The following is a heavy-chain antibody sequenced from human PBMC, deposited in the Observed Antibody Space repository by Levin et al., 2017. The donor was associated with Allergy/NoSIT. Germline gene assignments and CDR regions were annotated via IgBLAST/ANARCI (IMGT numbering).Heavy chain of an antibody. V-gene: IGHV4-4*02. J-gene: IGHJ5*02. CDR3: ARDQKKEVAVGGWIRRHNWFDP. CDR1: GGSISSSNW. CDR2: IYHSGST. D-gene: IGHD1-26*01. Sequence: SQTLSLTCAVSGGSISSSNWWSWVRQPPGKGLEWIGEIYHSGSTNYNPSLKSRVTISVDKSKNQFSLKLSSVTAADTAVYYCARDQKKEVAVGGWIRRHNWFDPWGQGTLVTVSS.